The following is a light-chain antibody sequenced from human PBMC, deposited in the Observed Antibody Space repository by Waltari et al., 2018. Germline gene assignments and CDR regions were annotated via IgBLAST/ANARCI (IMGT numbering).Light chain of an antibody. CDR2: GTS. J-gene: IGKJ3*01. Sequence: EIVLTQFPGTLSLSPGERVSLSCRASQSIRSQLAWYQQKPGQAPRILISGTSNRATGIPDRFSGSASGTDFSLTISRLDTEDCAVYYCQHYLNVPGAFGPGTKVEIK. V-gene: IGKV3-20*01. CDR1: QSIRSQ. CDR3: QHYLNVPGA.